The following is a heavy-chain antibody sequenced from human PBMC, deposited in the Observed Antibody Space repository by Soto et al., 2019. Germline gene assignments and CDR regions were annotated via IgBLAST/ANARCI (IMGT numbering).Heavy chain of an antibody. CDR3: ARDKAGFLRYFDWFQGSTWFDP. D-gene: IGHD3-9*01. CDR1: GGSISSGGYY. V-gene: IGHV4-31*03. CDR2: IYYSGRT. Sequence: QVQLQESGPGLVKPSQTLSLTCTVSGGSISSGGYYWSWIRQHPGKGLEWIGYIYYSGRTYYNPFLKSRVTRSVDTSKNQFSLKLSSVTAADTAVYYCARDKAGFLRYFDWFQGSTWFDPWGQGPLVTVSS. J-gene: IGHJ5*02.